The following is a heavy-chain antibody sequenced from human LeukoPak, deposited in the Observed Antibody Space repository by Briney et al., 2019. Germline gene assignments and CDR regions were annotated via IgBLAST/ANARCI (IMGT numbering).Heavy chain of an antibody. D-gene: IGHD3-16*01. CDR2: ISYDGSNK. Sequence: GGSLRLSCAASGFTFSSYAMHWVRQAPGKGLEWVAVISYDGSNKYYADSVKGRFTISRDNSKNTLYLQMNSLRAEDTAVYYCARDRPYDYVWGSHRAAFDIWGQGTMVTVSS. CDR1: GFTFSSYA. J-gene: IGHJ3*02. CDR3: ARDRPYDYVWGSHRAAFDI. V-gene: IGHV3-30-3*01.